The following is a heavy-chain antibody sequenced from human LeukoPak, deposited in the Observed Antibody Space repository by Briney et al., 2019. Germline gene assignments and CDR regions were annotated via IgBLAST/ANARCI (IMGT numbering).Heavy chain of an antibody. CDR2: ITPIIDSA. CDR1: GGTLNSHT. V-gene: IGHV1-69*08. D-gene: IGHD1-26*01. J-gene: IGHJ5*02. CDR3: ARVNLRGSQYNWFDP. Sequence: ASVKVSCKASGGTLNSHTFSWVRQAPGQGLEWMGRITPIIDSAKYAQNFQDRVSITADKSTGTVYLELSSLRSEDTAVYFCARVNLRGSQYNWFDPWGQGTLVTVSS.